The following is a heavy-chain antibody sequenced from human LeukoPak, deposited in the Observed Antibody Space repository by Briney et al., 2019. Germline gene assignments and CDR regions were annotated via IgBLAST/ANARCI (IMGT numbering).Heavy chain of an antibody. Sequence: SETLSLTCTVSGGSISSYYWSWIRQPPGKRLEWIGYIYYSGSTNYNPSLKSRVTISVDTSKNQFSLKLSSVTAADTAVYYCARSYCSSTSCYAGDGYYYGMDVWGQGTTVTVSS. D-gene: IGHD2-2*01. CDR1: GGSISSYY. V-gene: IGHV4-59*08. J-gene: IGHJ6*02. CDR2: IYYSGST. CDR3: ARSYCSSTSCYAGDGYYYGMDV.